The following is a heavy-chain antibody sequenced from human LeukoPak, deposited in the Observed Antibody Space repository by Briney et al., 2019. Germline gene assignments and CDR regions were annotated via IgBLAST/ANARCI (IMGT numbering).Heavy chain of an antibody. Sequence: PSQTLSLTCTVSGGSISSGDYYWSWIRQPPGKGLEWIGEINHSGSTNYNPSLKSRVTISVDTSKNQFSLKLSSVTAADTAVYYCARWGEAARRDAFDIWGQGTMVTVSS. CDR2: INHSGST. V-gene: IGHV4-30-4*01. D-gene: IGHD6-6*01. J-gene: IGHJ3*02. CDR3: ARWGEAARRDAFDI. CDR1: GGSISSGDYY.